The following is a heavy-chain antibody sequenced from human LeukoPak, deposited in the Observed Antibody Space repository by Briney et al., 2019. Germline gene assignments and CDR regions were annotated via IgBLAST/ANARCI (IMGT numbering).Heavy chain of an antibody. CDR3: ARLSTVTTSFDY. J-gene: IGHJ4*02. CDR1: GGSISSYY. V-gene: IGHV4-4*07. Sequence: PSETLSLTCTVSGGSISSYYWSWIRQPAGKGLEWIGRIYTSGTTHYNPSLKSRVTMSVDTSKNQFSLKLSSVTAADTAVYYCARLSTVTTSFDYWGQGTLVTVSS. D-gene: IGHD4-17*01. CDR2: IYTSGTT.